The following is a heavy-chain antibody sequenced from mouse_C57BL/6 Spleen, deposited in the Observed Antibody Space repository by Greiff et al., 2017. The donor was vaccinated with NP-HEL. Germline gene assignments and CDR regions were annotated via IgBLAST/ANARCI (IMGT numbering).Heavy chain of an antibody. D-gene: IGHD1-1*01. Sequence: EVQLQQSGPELVKPGASVKISCKASGYTFTDYYMNWVKQSHGKSLEWIGDINPNNGGTSYNQKFKGKATLTVDNSSSTAYMELRSLTSEDSAVYYCASLNYYGSNGNYYAMDYWGQGTSVTVSS. CDR1: GYTFTDYY. J-gene: IGHJ4*01. CDR3: ASLNYYGSNGNYYAMDY. CDR2: INPNNGGT. V-gene: IGHV1-26*01.